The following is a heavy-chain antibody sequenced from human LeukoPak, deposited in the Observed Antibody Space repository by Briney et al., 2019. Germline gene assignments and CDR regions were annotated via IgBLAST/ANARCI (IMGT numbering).Heavy chain of an antibody. CDR1: VYTFTSNA. J-gene: IGHJ4*02. CDR3: ARLWIAAAGTSGDY. V-gene: IGHV7-4-1*02. D-gene: IGHD6-13*01. CDR2: INTNTGNP. Sequence: ASVKVSCKASVYTFTSNAMNWVRQAPGQALEWMGWINTNTGNPTYAPGFTGRFVFSLDTSVSAAYLQISSLKAEDTAVYYCARLWIAAAGTSGDYWGQGTLVTVSS.